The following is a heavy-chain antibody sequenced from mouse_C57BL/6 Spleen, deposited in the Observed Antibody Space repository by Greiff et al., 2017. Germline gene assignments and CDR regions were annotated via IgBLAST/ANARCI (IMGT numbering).Heavy chain of an antibody. Sequence: VQLQQSGAELVRPGSSVKLSCKASGYTFTSYWMHWVKQRPIQGLEWIGNIDPSDSETHYNQKFKAKATLTVDQSSSTAYMPLSSLTSEDAAVYYCARATTGPPLDYWGQGTTLTVSS. V-gene: IGHV1-52*01. D-gene: IGHD1-1*01. CDR3: ARATTGPPLDY. CDR2: IDPSDSET. J-gene: IGHJ2*01. CDR1: GYTFTSYW.